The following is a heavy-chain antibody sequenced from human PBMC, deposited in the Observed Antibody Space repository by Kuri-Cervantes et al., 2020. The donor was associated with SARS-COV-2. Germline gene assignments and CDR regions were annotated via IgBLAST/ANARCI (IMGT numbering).Heavy chain of an antibody. CDR1: GGSISSYY. CDR3: AKGHSYSSRRNYYYYGMDV. J-gene: IGHJ6*02. CDR2: IYYSGST. V-gene: IGHV4-59*01. Sequence: SETLSLTCTVSGGSISSYYWSWIRQPPGKGLEWIGYIYYSGSTNYNPSLKSRVTISVDTSKNQFSLKLSSVTAADTAVYYCAKGHSYSSRRNYYYYGMDVWGQGTTVTVSS. D-gene: IGHD6-13*01.